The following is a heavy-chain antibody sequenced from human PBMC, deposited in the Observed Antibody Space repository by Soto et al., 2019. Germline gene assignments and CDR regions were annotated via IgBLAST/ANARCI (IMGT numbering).Heavy chain of an antibody. CDR3: ARDPRRATFDY. Sequence: QVQLVESGGGVVQPGRSLRLSCVASGFTFSAYGMHWVRQATGKGLEWVAVVWYDGTVKYYGDSVKGRFTISRDKSQNTVYLQMNSLRAEDTAVYYCARDPRRATFDYWGQGTLVTVSS. V-gene: IGHV3-33*01. CDR1: GFTFSAYG. J-gene: IGHJ4*02. CDR2: VWYDGTVK. D-gene: IGHD1-26*01.